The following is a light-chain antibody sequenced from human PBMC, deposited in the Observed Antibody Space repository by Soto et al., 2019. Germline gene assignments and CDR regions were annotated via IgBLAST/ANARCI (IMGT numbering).Light chain of an antibody. CDR2: GAS. J-gene: IGKJ1*01. V-gene: IGKV3-15*01. Sequence: EMGWTQCPATLSLSPGEGATLSCRASQSVSSYLARYQQKPGQAPRLLIYGASTRATGIPARFSGSGSGTEFTLTISSLQSEDFAVYYCQQYHNWPRTFGQGTKVDIK. CDR1: QSVSSY. CDR3: QQYHNWPRT.